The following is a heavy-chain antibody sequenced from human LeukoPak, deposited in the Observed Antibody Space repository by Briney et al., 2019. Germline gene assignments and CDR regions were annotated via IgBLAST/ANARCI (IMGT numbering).Heavy chain of an antibody. CDR1: GGSISSGGYY. V-gene: IGHV4-31*03. CDR2: IYTSGST. Sequence: SQTLSLTCTVSGGSISSGGYYWSWIRQHPGKGLEWIGYIYTSGSTNYNPSLKSRVTMSVDTSKNQFSLKLSSVTAADTAVYYCARDTCSDYDFWSGYKCDWFDPWGQGTLVTVSS. J-gene: IGHJ5*02. CDR3: ARDTCSDYDFWSGYKCDWFDP. D-gene: IGHD3-3*01.